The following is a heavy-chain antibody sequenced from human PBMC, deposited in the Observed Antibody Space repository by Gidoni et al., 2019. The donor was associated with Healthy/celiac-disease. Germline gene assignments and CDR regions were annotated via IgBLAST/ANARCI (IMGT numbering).Heavy chain of an antibody. V-gene: IGHV4-59*01. Sequence: QVQLQESGPGLVKPSETLSLTCTVSGGSISSYYWSWIRQPPGKGLEWIGYIYYSGSTNYNPSLKSRVTISVDTSKNQFSLKLSSVTAADTAVYYCARNYGSGVGRNWFDPWGQGTLVTVSS. CDR3: ARNYGSGVGRNWFDP. D-gene: IGHD3-10*01. CDR2: IYYSGST. J-gene: IGHJ5*02. CDR1: GGSISSYY.